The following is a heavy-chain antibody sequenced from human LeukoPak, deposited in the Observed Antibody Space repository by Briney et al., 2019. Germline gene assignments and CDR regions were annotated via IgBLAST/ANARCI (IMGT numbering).Heavy chain of an antibody. CDR3: ARASSSSPDY. CDR1: GFTFSMYA. V-gene: IGHV3-23*01. D-gene: IGHD6-6*01. CDR2: ISATGAYT. Sequence: GGSLRLSCAASGFTFSMYAMSWVRQAPGKGLEWVSAISATGAYTYSPDFVKGRFTISRDNSKNTLFLEMKSLRAEDTAVYYCARASSSSPDYWGQGTLVTVSS. J-gene: IGHJ4*02.